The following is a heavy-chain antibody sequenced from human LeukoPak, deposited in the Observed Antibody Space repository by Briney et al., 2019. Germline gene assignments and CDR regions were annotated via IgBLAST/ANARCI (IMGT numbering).Heavy chain of an antibody. CDR2: IYYSGST. Sequence: SETLSLTCTVSGGSTSSSSYYWGWIRQPPGKGLEWIGSIYYSGSTYYNPSLRSRVTISVDTSRNQFSLKLSSVTAADTAVYYCARQRLGLGYYFDYWGQGTLVTVSS. CDR1: GGSTSSSSYY. D-gene: IGHD6-19*01. J-gene: IGHJ4*02. CDR3: ARQRLGLGYYFDY. V-gene: IGHV4-39*01.